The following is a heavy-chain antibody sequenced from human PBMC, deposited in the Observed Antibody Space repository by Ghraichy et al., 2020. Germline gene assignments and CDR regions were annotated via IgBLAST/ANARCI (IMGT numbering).Heavy chain of an antibody. CDR2: IGHSSTTI. CDR1: GFTFSIYS. V-gene: IGHV3-48*02. Sequence: LSLTCAASGFTFSIYSMNWVRQAPGKGLEWVSYIGHSSTTIYYADSVQGRFTISRANAKDSLYLQMNSLRDEDTAWYYCARGEYQLPSSLWGQGTLVAVAS. CDR3: ARGEYQLPSSL. J-gene: IGHJ4*02. D-gene: IGHD2-2*01.